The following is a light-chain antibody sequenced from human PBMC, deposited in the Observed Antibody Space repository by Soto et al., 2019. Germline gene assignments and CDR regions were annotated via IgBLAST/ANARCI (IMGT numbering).Light chain of an antibody. CDR3: AAWDDSLNGHV. CDR2: TNY. CDR1: SSNIGTNP. Sequence: QSALTQPPSASGTPGQRVTISCSGSSSNIGTNPVNWYQQLPGTAPKLLIYTNYQRPSGVPDRFSGSKSGTSASLAISGLQSEYEADYYCAAWDDSLNGHVFVTGTKV. J-gene: IGLJ1*01. V-gene: IGLV1-44*01.